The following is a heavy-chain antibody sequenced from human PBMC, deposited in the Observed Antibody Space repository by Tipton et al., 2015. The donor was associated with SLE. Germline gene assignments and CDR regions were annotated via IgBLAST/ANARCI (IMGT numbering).Heavy chain of an antibody. CDR3: ARDRRYSYPGLGAFDI. CDR1: GGSFSGYY. J-gene: IGHJ3*02. CDR2: INHSGST. Sequence: TLSLTCAVYGGSFSGYYWSWIRQPPGKGLEWIGEINHSGSTNYNPSLKSRVTISVDTSKNQFSLKLSSVTAADTAVYYCARDRRYSYPGLGAFDIWGQGTMVTVSS. D-gene: IGHD5-18*01. V-gene: IGHV4-34*01.